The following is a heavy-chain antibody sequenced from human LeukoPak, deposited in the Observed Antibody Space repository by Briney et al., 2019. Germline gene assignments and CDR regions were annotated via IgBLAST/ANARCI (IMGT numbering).Heavy chain of an antibody. J-gene: IGHJ4*02. V-gene: IGHV3-21*01. D-gene: IGHD3-10*01. CDR1: GFTFSSYS. CDR3: ARARTMVRGDYYFDY. Sequence: PGGSLRLSCAASGFTFSSYSMNWVRQAPGKGLEWVSSISSSSSYIYYADSVKGRFTISRDNAKNSLYLQMNSLRAEDTAVYCCARARTMVRGDYYFDYWGQGALVTVSS. CDR2: ISSSSSYI.